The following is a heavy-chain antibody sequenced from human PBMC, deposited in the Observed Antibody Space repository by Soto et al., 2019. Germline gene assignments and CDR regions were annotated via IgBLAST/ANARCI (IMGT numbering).Heavy chain of an antibody. CDR3: ANPRPASLRLYYYYYMDV. CDR2: ISGSGGST. Sequence: GGSLRLSCAASGFTFSSYAMSWVRQAPGKGLEWVSAISGSGGSTYYADSVKGRFTISRDNSKNTLYLQMNSLRAEDTAVYYCANPRPASLRLYYYYYMDVWGKGTTVTVSS. J-gene: IGHJ6*03. CDR1: GFTFSSYA. D-gene: IGHD3-3*01. V-gene: IGHV3-23*01.